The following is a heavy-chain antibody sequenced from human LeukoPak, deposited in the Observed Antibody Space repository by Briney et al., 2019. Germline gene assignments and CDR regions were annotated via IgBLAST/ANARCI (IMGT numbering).Heavy chain of an antibody. CDR3: ATVQETIGGRNPSSYRGLDY. CDR1: GFTFSNFW. J-gene: IGHJ4*02. D-gene: IGHD2-2*02. V-gene: IGHV3-7*01. CDR2: IKPDGSEK. Sequence: GGSLRLPCEASGFTFSNFWMSWVRQAPGKGLEWVASIKPDGSEKNSVDSVKGRFTISRDNAKTSLYLQMNSLRADDTALYHCATVQETIGGRNPSSYRGLDYWGRGTLVTVSS.